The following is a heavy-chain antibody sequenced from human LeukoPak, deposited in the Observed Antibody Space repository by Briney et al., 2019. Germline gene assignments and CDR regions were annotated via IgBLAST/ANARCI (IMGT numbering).Heavy chain of an antibody. CDR1: GFTGGSNY. V-gene: IGHV3-53*01. CDR2: SYRSGSA. J-gene: IGHJ6*03. CDR3: ATSGDPRGYYYYYMDV. Sequence: GGSLRLSCAASGFTGGSNYMSWVRQAPGKGLEWVSGSYRSGSAYYADSVKGRFTISRDNSKNTLYLQMDSLRAEDTAVYYCATSGDPRGYYYYYMDVWGKGTTVTVSS. D-gene: IGHD4-17*01.